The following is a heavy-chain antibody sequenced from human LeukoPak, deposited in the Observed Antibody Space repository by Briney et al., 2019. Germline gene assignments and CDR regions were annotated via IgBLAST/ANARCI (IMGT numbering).Heavy chain of an antibody. D-gene: IGHD6-19*01. CDR1: GFTFKSYG. CDR3: ARVSIGWYSFDY. J-gene: IGHJ4*02. CDR2: IRYDGGRT. Sequence: GGSLRLSCTASGFTFKSYGFHWVRQAPGKGLEWVAFIRYDGGRTQYADSVKGRFTVSRDNSKDTVYLQMNSLRAEDTAVYYCARVSIGWYSFDYWGQGTLVTVSS. V-gene: IGHV3-30*02.